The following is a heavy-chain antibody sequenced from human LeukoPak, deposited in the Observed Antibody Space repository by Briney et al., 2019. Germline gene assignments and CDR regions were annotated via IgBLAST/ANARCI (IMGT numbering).Heavy chain of an antibody. D-gene: IGHD3-3*01. CDR3: ARDAHITIFGVVSYYFDY. Sequence: PSETLSLTCTVSGGSISSGSYYWSWIRQPAWKGLEWIGRIYTSGSTNYNPSLKSRVTISVDTSKNQFSLKLSSVTAADTAVYYCARDAHITIFGVVSYYFDYWGQGTLVTVSS. V-gene: IGHV4-61*02. J-gene: IGHJ4*02. CDR2: IYTSGST. CDR1: GGSISSGSYY.